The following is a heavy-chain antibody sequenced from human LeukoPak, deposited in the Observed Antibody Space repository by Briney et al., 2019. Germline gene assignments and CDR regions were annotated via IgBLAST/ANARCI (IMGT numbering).Heavy chain of an antibody. V-gene: IGHV4-59*01. J-gene: IGHJ4*02. CDR3: ARGFTSVYFDY. Sequence: PSETLSLPCTVSGGSISSYYWSWIRQPPGKGLEWIGYIYYSGSTNYNPSLRSRVTISVDTSKNQFSLKLSSVTAADTAVYYCARGFTSVYFDYWGQGTLVTVS. CDR2: IYYSGST. CDR1: GGSISSYY. D-gene: IGHD4-17*01.